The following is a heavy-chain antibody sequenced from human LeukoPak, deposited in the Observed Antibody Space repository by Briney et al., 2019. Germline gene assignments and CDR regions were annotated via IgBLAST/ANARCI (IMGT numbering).Heavy chain of an antibody. CDR1: GGSISSGGYS. CDR3: AREGRRTDAFDI. Sequence: KPSETLSLTCAVSGGSISSGGYSWSWIRQPPEKGLEWIGYIYHSGSTYYNPSLKSRVTISVDRSKNQFSLKLSSVTAADTAVYYCAREGRRTDAFDIWGQGTMVTVSS. V-gene: IGHV4-30-2*01. J-gene: IGHJ3*02. CDR2: IYHSGST.